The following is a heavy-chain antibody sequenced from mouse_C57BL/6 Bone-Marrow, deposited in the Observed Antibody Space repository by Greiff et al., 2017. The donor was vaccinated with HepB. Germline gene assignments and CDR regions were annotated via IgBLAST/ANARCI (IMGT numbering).Heavy chain of an antibody. Sequence: QSGPGLVKPSQSLSLTCSVTGYSITSGYYWNWIRQFPGNKLEWMGYISYDGSNNYNPSLKNRISITRDTSKNQFFLKLNSVTTEDTATYYCASGYYYGSSFDYWGQGTTLTVSS. J-gene: IGHJ2*01. CDR2: ISYDGSN. V-gene: IGHV3-6*01. CDR1: GYSITSGYY. CDR3: ASGYYYGSSFDY. D-gene: IGHD1-1*01.